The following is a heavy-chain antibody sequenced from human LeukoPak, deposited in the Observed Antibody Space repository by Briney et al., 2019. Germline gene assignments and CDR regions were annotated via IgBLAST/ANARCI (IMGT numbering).Heavy chain of an antibody. Sequence: GGSLRLSCAASGFTFSSYNMNWVRQAPGKGLEWVSYITSGGSTIYYADSVKGRFTISRDNAKNSLYLQMNSLRAEDTAVYYCARGPTTVTPFDYWGQGTLVTVSS. CDR2: ITSGGSTI. CDR1: GFTFSSYN. V-gene: IGHV3-48*04. J-gene: IGHJ4*02. CDR3: ARGPTTVTPFDY. D-gene: IGHD4-17*01.